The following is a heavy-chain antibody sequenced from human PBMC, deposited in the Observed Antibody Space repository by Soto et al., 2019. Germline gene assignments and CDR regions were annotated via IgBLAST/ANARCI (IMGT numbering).Heavy chain of an antibody. Sequence: QVQLVESGGGLVKPGGSLRLSCAASGFTFSDYYMSWIRQAPGKGLEWVSYISSSSSYTNYADSVKGRFTISRDNAKNSLYLQMNSLRAEDTAVYYCARSPTVGTPVDYWGQGTLVTVSS. V-gene: IGHV3-11*05. CDR3: ARSPTVGTPVDY. CDR1: GFTFSDYY. CDR2: ISSSSSYT. J-gene: IGHJ4*02. D-gene: IGHD4-17*01.